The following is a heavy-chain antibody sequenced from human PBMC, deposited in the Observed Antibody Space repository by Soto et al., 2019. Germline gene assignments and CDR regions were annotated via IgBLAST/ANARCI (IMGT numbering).Heavy chain of an antibody. D-gene: IGHD5-12*01. CDR3: ARDLYSGYDGNYFDY. CDR1: VFTFSSYG. V-gene: IGHV3-33*01. CDR2: IWYDGSNK. Sequence: GWSLRLSCASSVFTFSSYGMHWVRQAPGKGLEWVAVIWYDGSNKYYADSVKGRFTISRDNSKNTLYLQMNSLRAEDTAVYYCARDLYSGYDGNYFDYWGQGTLVTVSS. J-gene: IGHJ4*02.